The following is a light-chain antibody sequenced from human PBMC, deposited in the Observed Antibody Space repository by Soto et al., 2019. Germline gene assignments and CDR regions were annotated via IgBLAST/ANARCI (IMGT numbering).Light chain of an antibody. J-gene: IGKJ5*01. Sequence: DIVMTQSPDSLAVSLGERATINCKSSQSVLYSSNNKNYLAWYQQKPGQPPKLLISWSSTRESGVPDRFSGRGSGTDFTLTISSLQAEDVEVYYCQQYYSTHQNFGKGTRLEI. CDR1: QSVLYSSNNKNY. V-gene: IGKV4-1*01. CDR2: WSS. CDR3: QQYYSTHQN.